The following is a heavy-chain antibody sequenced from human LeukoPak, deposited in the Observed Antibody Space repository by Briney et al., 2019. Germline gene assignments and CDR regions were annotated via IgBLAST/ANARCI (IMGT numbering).Heavy chain of an antibody. V-gene: IGHV3-23*01. Sequence: GGSLRLSCAASGFTFNNYAMSWVRQAPGKGLEWVSSISGSGGTTYYADSVKGRFTISRDNSKNTLYLQMNSLRAEDTAVYHCTTTMSFFQNWGQGTLVTVSS. CDR2: ISGSGGTT. CDR1: GFTFNNYA. D-gene: IGHD4-17*01. CDR3: TTTMSFFQN. J-gene: IGHJ1*01.